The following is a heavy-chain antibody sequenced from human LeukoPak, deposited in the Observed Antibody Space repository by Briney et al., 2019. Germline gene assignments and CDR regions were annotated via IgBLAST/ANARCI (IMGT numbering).Heavy chain of an antibody. J-gene: IGHJ6*04. Sequence: GGSLRLSCVASGFTFSSYATHWVRQAPGKGLEWVAVISYDGSNKYYADSVKGRFTISRDNSKNTLYLQMNSLRAEDTAVYYCARDLPKNGYPYYYDYGMDVWGKGTTVTVSS. V-gene: IGHV3-30*04. D-gene: IGHD5-18*01. CDR1: GFTFSSYA. CDR2: ISYDGSNK. CDR3: ARDLPKNGYPYYYDYGMDV.